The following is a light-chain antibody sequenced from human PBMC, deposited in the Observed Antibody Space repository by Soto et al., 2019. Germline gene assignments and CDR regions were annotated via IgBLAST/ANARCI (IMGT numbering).Light chain of an antibody. Sequence: QTVVTQSHSASASLGASVKLTCTLSSGHSSYAIAWHQQQPEKGPRYLMKLNSDGSHSRGDGIPDRFSGSSSGAERYLTISSLHSEDEADYYCQTWGTGIHVFGTGTKLTVL. J-gene: IGLJ1*01. V-gene: IGLV4-69*01. CDR2: LNSDGSH. CDR1: SGHSSYA. CDR3: QTWGTGIHV.